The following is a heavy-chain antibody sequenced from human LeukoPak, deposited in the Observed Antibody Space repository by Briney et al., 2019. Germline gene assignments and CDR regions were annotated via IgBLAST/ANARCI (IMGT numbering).Heavy chain of an antibody. Sequence: GESLKISCKGSGYSFTNYWISWVRPMPGKDLERMGRIDPSDSYTNYSPSFQGHVTISADKSISTAYLQWSSLKASDTAMYYCARPSYYYGSGSYSDSYYFDYWGQGTLVTVSS. CDR2: IDPSDSYT. J-gene: IGHJ4*02. V-gene: IGHV5-10-1*01. D-gene: IGHD3-10*01. CDR1: GYSFTNYW. CDR3: ARPSYYYGSGSYSDSYYFDY.